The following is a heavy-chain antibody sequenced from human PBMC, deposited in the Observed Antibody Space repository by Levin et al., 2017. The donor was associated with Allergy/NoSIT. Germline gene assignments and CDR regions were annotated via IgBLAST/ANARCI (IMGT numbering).Heavy chain of an antibody. CDR3: ARAGICSGGSCYLFYYYYGMDV. J-gene: IGHJ6*02. D-gene: IGHD2-15*01. Sequence: ASVKVSCKASGYTFTGYYMHWVRQAPGQGLEWMGWINPNSGGTNYAQKFQGRVTMTRDTSISTAYMELSRLRSDDTAVYYCARAGICSGGSCYLFYYYYGMDVWGQGTTVTVSS. CDR1: GYTFTGYY. V-gene: IGHV1-2*02. CDR2: INPNSGGT.